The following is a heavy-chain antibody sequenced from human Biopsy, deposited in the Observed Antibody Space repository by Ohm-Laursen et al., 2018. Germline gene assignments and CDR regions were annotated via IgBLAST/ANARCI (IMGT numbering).Heavy chain of an antibody. CDR2: FRFEDRT. J-gene: IGHJ6*02. V-gene: IGHV4-59*12. CDR1: GGSISNYF. CDR3: VRGVDYYDPYHYYALDV. Sequence: SQTLSLTCAVSGGSISNYFWTWIRQPPGKGLEWIGYFRFEDRTSYNSSLKSRVTISADTSKNQFSLRLNSVTAADTAVYYCVRGVDYYDPYHYYALDVWGQGTTVTVSS. D-gene: IGHD3-22*01.